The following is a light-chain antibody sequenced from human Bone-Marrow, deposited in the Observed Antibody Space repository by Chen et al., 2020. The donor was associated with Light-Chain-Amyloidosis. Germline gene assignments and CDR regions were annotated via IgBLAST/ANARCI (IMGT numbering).Light chain of an antibody. J-gene: IGKJ4*01. CDR2: GSS. Sequence: EIVLTQSPGTLSLSPGEGANLSCRASQTISSNYLTWYQQKFGQAPRLLIYGSSSRATVIPDRFTGSRSASEFTLPIPRLEPADFAMYYCQQYGTSPLTFGGGTKVEIK. V-gene: IGKV3-20*01. CDR3: QQYGTSPLT. CDR1: QTISSNY.